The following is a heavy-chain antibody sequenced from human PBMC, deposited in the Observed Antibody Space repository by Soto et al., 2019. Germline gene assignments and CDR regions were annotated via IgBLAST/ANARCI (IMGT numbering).Heavy chain of an antibody. CDR3: ARDYNYYYYYMDV. CDR2: IWYDGSNK. CDR1: GFTFRSYG. J-gene: IGHJ6*03. D-gene: IGHD3-10*01. V-gene: IGHV3-33*08. Sequence: GSLRLSCATSGFTFRSYGSHWVRQAPGKGLEWVAVIWYDGSNKYYADSVKGRFTISRDNSKNTLYLQMNSLRAEDTAVYYCARDYNYYYYYMDVWGKGTTVTVSS.